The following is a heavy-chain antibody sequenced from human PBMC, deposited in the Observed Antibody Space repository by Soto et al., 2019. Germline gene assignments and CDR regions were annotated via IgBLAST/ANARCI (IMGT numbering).Heavy chain of an antibody. CDR2: IIPIFGTA. D-gene: IGHD3-9*01. V-gene: IGHV1-69*05. CDR3: ASLMGRYYDILTGYYHDAFDI. CDR1: GGTFSSYA. J-gene: IGHJ3*02. Sequence: SVEVSCKXSGGTFSSYAISWVRQAPGQGLEWMGGIIPIFGTASYAQKFQGRVTMTRDTSTSTVYMELSSLRSEDTAVYYCASLMGRYYDILTGYYHDAFDIWGQETMVTVSS.